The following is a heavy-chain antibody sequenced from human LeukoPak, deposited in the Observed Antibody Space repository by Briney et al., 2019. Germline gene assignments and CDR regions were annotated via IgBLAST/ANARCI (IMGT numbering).Heavy chain of an antibody. CDR3: ARDQTPHYYDSSGYYRNDAFDI. J-gene: IGHJ3*02. CDR2: ISSSSSTI. D-gene: IGHD3-22*01. Sequence: GGSLRLSCAASEFTFSSYSMNWVRQAPGKRLEWVSYISSSSSTIYYADSVKGRFTISRDNVKNSLYLQMNSLRDEDTAVYYCARDQTPHYYDSSGYYRNDAFDIWGQGTMVTVSS. V-gene: IGHV3-48*02. CDR1: EFTFSSYS.